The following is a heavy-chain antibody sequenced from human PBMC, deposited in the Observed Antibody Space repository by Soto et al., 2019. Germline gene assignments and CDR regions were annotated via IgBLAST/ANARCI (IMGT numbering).Heavy chain of an antibody. CDR2: INAGNGNT. D-gene: IGHD3-3*01. CDR1: GYTFTSYA. J-gene: IGHJ5*02. CDR3: ARDKLFTIFGVVITSNWFDP. Sequence: VKVSCKASGYTFTSYAMHWVRQAPGQRLEWMGWINAGNGNTKYSQKFQGRVTITRDTSASTAYMELSSLRSEDTAVYYCARDKLFTIFGVVITSNWFDPWGQGTLVTVSS. V-gene: IGHV1-3*01.